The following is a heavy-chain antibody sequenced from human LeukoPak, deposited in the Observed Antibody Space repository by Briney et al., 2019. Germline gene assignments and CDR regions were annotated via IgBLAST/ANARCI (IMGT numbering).Heavy chain of an antibody. Sequence: PSETLSLTCTVSGGSISRYYWSWIRQPPGKGLEWIGYIYYSGSTNYNPSLKSRVTISVDTSKNQFSLKLSSVTAADTAVYYCGRKARTYYFDYWGQGTLVTVSS. CDR2: IYYSGST. CDR1: GGSISRYY. V-gene: IGHV4-59*12. J-gene: IGHJ4*02. D-gene: IGHD1-14*01. CDR3: GRKARTYYFDY.